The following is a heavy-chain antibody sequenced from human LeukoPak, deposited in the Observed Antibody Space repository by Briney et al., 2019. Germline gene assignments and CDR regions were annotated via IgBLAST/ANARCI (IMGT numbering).Heavy chain of an antibody. CDR2: IKQDGSEK. CDR1: GFTFSSYW. CDR3: AREERYCSGGSCYYFDY. D-gene: IGHD2-15*01. V-gene: IGHV3-7*01. Sequence: GGSLRLSCAASGFTFSSYWMSWVRQAPGKGLEWVASIKQDGSEKYYVDSVKGRFTISRDNAKNSLYLQMNSLRAEDTAVYYCAREERYCSGGSCYYFDYWGQGTLVTVSS. J-gene: IGHJ4*02.